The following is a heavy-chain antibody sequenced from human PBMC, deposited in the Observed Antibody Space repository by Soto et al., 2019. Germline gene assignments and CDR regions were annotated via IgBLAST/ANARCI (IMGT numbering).Heavy chain of an antibody. CDR3: AKDRGGSSGWYVGYYYGMDV. V-gene: IGHV3-23*01. CDR2: ISGSGGST. J-gene: IGHJ6*02. CDR1: GFTFISYA. Sequence: GGSLRLSCASSGFTFISYAMSWVRQAPGKGLEWVSAISGSGGSTYYADSVKGRFTISRDNSKNTLYLQMNSLRAEDTAVYYCAKDRGGSSGWYVGYYYGMDVWGQGTTVTVSS. D-gene: IGHD6-19*01.